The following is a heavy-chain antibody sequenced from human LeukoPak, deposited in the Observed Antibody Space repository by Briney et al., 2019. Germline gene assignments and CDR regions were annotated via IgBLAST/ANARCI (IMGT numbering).Heavy chain of an antibody. CDR1: GGSISYYY. Sequence: SETLSLTCTVSGGSISYYYWSWIRQSPGKGLEWIGYIYYNGSTNYNPSLKSRVTISVDMSKNQFTLKVTSVTAADTAIYYCARKGGHFDYWGQGTLVTVSS. CDR3: ARKGGHFDY. J-gene: IGHJ4*02. D-gene: IGHD2-15*01. CDR2: IYYNGST. V-gene: IGHV4-59*01.